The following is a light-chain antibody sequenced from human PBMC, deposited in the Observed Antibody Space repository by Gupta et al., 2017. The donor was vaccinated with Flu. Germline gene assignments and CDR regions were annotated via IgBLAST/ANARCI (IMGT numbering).Light chain of an antibody. V-gene: IGKV3-11*01. CDR1: QIISSF. Sequence: EIVLTQSPATLSLSPGERATLSCRASQIISSFLAWYQQKPGQAPRLLIYDASNRATGIPARFSGSGSGTDFTLTSSSREPEDFAVYYGQQRSDLKIFGQGTKLEIK. J-gene: IGKJ2*01. CDR2: DAS. CDR3: QQRSDLKI.